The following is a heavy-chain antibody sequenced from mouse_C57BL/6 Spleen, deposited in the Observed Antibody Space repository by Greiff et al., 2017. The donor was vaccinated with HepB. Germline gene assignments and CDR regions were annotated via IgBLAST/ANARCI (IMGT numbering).Heavy chain of an antibody. V-gene: IGHV3-6*01. J-gene: IGHJ4*01. CDR3: ARAYGYYYAMDY. Sequence: VQLQQSGPGLVKPSQSLSLTCSVTGYSITSGYYWNWIRQFPGNNLEWMGYISYDGSNNYNPSLKNRISITRDTSKNQFFLKLNSVTTEDTATYYCARAYGYYYAMDYWGQGTSVTVSS. D-gene: IGHD2-2*01. CDR1: GYSITSGYY. CDR2: ISYDGSN.